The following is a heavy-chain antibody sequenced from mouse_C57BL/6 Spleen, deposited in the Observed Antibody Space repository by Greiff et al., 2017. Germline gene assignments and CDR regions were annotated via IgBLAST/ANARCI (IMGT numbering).Heavy chain of an antibody. V-gene: IGHV1-62-2*01. CDR1: GYTFTAYT. D-gene: IGHD1-1*01. J-gene: IGHJ1*03. Sequence: VQLQQSGAELVKPGASVKLSCKASGYTFTAYTIHWVKKRSGQGLEWIGWFYPGSGSIKYNEQFKNKATLTADKSSSTVYMVLSRLTSEDSAVYFCARHVITTVVADWYFDVWGTGTTVTVSS. CDR3: ARHVITTVVADWYFDV. CDR2: FYPGSGSI.